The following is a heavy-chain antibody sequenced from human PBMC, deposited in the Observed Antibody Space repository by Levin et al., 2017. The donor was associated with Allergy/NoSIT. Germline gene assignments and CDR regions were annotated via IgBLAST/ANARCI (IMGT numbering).Heavy chain of an antibody. CDR2: IYYSGST. D-gene: IGHD4-17*01. CDR3: ARHYGDYEGSPNLFDY. V-gene: IGHV4-39*01. CDR1: GGSISSSSYY. Sequence: ASETLSLTCTVSGGSISSSSYYWGWIRQPPGKGLEWIGSIYYSGSTYYNPSLKSRVTISVDTSKNQFSLKLSSVTAADTAVYYCARHYGDYEGSPNLFDYWGQGTLVTVSS. J-gene: IGHJ4*02.